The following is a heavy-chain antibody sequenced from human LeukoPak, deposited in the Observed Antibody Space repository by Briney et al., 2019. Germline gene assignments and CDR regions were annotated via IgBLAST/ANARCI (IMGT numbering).Heavy chain of an antibody. CDR1: GGAFNNSA. J-gene: IGHJ5*02. D-gene: IGHD4-17*01. CDR3: ARDVHGDYGSGWFDP. V-gene: IGHV1-69*05. CDR2: IMPLFGTA. Sequence: SSVKVSCKTSGGAFNNSAISWVRQAPGQGLEWLGGIMPLFGTAGYAQKFQGRVTITKDESTRTVYLELTSLTSDDTAVYYCARDVHGDYGSGWFDPWGQGTLVSVSS.